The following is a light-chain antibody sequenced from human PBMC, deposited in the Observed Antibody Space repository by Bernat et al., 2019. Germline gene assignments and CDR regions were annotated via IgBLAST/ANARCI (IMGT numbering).Light chain of an antibody. Sequence: QSDLTQPASVSGSPGQPITISCTGTSSDLGVYNYVSWYQQHPAKAPKLMIYDVSNRPSGVSNRFSGSKSGTAASLIISGLQAEDEADYYCSSYTTSSTVVFGGGTKLTVL. CDR2: DVS. CDR3: SSYTTSSTVV. V-gene: IGLV2-14*03. CDR1: SSDLGVYNY. J-gene: IGLJ2*01.